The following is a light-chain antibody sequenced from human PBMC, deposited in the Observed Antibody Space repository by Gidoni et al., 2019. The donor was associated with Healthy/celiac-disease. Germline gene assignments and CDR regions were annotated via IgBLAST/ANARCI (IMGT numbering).Light chain of an antibody. Sequence: DIQMTQSPSSLSASVGDRVTITCRASQCISNYLALYQQKPGKVPKLLIYAASTLQSGVPSRFSGSGSGTDFTLTISSLQPEDFATYYCQKYNSPPLTFXPXTKVDIK. CDR1: QCISNY. J-gene: IGKJ3*01. CDR2: AAS. V-gene: IGKV1-27*01. CDR3: QKYNSPPLT.